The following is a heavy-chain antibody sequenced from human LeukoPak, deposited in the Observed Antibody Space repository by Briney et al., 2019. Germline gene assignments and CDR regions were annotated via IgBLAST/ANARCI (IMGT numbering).Heavy chain of an antibody. CDR1: GGSISSGDYY. V-gene: IGHV4-30-4*01. D-gene: IGHD5-12*01. J-gene: IGHJ4*02. CDR2: IYYSGST. CDR3: AREDIVASYFDY. Sequence: SQTLSLTCTVSGGSISSGDYYWSWIRQPPGKDLEWIGYIYYSGSTYYNPSLKSRVTISVDTSKNQFSLKLSSVTAADTAVYYCAREDIVASYFDYWGQGTLVTVSS.